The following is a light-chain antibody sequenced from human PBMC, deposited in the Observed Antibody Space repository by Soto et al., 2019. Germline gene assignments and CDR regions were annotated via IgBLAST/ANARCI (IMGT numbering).Light chain of an antibody. CDR3: HQYGSSPPRT. CDR2: GAS. V-gene: IGKV3-20*01. Sequence: EIVLTQSPGTLSLSPGERATLSFMAIQSVSGSSLAWYQQRSGQAPRLLIYGASTRATGIPDRFSGSGSGTDFTLTISRLEPEDFAVYYCHQYGSSPPRTFGQGTKVDIK. J-gene: IGKJ1*01. CDR1: QSVSGSS.